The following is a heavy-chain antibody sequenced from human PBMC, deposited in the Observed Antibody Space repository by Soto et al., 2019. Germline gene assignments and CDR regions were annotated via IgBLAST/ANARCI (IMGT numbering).Heavy chain of an antibody. CDR3: ARPRPPYAGMDV. CDR1: GGSISSSSYY. D-gene: IGHD4-17*01. Sequence: PSETLSLTCTVSGGSISSSSYYWGWIRQPPGKGLEWIGSIYYSGSTYYNPSLKSRVTISVDTSKNQFSLKLSSVTAADTAVYYCARPRPPYAGMDVWGQGTTVTVSS. V-gene: IGHV4-39*01. CDR2: IYYSGST. J-gene: IGHJ6*02.